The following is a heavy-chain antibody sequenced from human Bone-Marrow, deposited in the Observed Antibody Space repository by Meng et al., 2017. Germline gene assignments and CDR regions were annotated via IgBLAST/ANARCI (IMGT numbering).Heavy chain of an antibody. J-gene: IGHJ3*02. CDR3: TVYITGHI. V-gene: IGHV3-73*01. CDR2: IITKTNNYAT. D-gene: IGHD6-19*01. Sequence: GESLKISCAASGFTFSNYAMHWVRQASGKGLEWVGRIITKTNNYATAYAASVKGRFTISRDDSLTTAYLQMNSLRSEDTALYYCTVYITGHIWGQGTMVTVSS. CDR1: GFTFSNYA.